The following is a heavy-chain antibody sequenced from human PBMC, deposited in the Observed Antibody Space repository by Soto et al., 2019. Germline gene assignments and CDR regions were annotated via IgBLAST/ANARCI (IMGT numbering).Heavy chain of an antibody. CDR1: GFPFRTYA. V-gene: IGHV3-48*02. D-gene: IGHD5-12*01. Sequence: EVQLVASGGGLIQPGGSLRVSCAASGFPFRTYAMNWVRQAPGKGLEWVSYINHNSDTLYYADSVTGRFTISRDNAKNSLYLHMNSLRYEDTAVYYCVRDRGYTGYDFEYCGQGTLVSFSS. CDR3: VRDRGYTGYDFEY. J-gene: IGHJ4*02. CDR2: INHNSDTL.